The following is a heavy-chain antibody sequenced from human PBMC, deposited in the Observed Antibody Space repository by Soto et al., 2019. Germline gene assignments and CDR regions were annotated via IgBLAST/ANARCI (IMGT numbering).Heavy chain of an antibody. V-gene: IGHV4-31*03. CDR1: GGSISSGGYY. J-gene: IGHJ4*02. CDR2: IYYSGST. CDR3: ASSRITMVRGVIRYFDY. Sequence: PSETLSLTCTVSGGSISSGGYYWSWIRQHPGKGLEWIGYIYYSGSTYYNPSLKSRVTISVDTSKNQFSLKLSSVTAADTAVYYCASSRITMVRGVIRYFDYWGQGTLVTVSS. D-gene: IGHD3-10*01.